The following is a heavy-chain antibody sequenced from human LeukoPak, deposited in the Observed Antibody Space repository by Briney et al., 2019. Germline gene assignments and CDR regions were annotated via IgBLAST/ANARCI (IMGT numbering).Heavy chain of an antibody. D-gene: IGHD6-19*01. CDR1: GFTFSSYW. CDR3: AKDRNPYSSGWYGWYFDL. J-gene: IGHJ2*01. V-gene: IGHV3-7*01. Sequence: GGSLRLSCAASGFTFSSYWMSWVRQAPGKGLEWVANIKQDGSEKYYVDSVKGRFTISRDNSKNTLYLQMNSLRAEDTAVYYCAKDRNPYSSGWYGWYFDLWGRGTLVTVSS. CDR2: IKQDGSEK.